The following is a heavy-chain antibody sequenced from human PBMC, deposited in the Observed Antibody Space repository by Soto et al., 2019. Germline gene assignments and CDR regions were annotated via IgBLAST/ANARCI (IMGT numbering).Heavy chain of an antibody. J-gene: IGHJ4*02. Sequence: GGSLRLSCEASGFMFDDYAMYWVRQAPGKGLEWVSGISWNSNSIVYADSVKGRFTISRDNAKNSLYLQMNSLKPEDTALYYCARNPNLQAWSLHYWGQGTLVTVSS. CDR3: ARNPNLQAWSLHY. D-gene: IGHD2-21*02. V-gene: IGHV3-9*01. CDR2: ISWNSNSI. CDR1: GFMFDDYA.